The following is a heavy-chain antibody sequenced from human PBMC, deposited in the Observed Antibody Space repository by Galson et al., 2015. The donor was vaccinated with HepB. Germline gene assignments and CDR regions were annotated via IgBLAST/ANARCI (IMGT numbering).Heavy chain of an antibody. V-gene: IGHV5-51*01. Sequence: QSGAEVKKPGESLKISCKGSGYSFTSYWIGWVRQMPGKGLEWMGIIYPGDSDTRYSPSFQGQVTISADKSISTAYLQWSSLKASDTAMYYCARRGYCSGGSCDQYYYYGTDVWGQGTTVTVSS. CDR3: ARRGYCSGGSCDQYYYYGTDV. CDR1: GYSFTSYW. J-gene: IGHJ6*02. D-gene: IGHD2-15*01. CDR2: IYPGDSDT.